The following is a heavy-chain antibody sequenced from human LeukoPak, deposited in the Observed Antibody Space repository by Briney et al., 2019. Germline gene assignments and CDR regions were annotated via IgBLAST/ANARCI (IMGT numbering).Heavy chain of an antibody. J-gene: IGHJ4*02. CDR2: ISGRGDGT. V-gene: IGHV3-23*01. D-gene: IGHD3-22*01. Sequence: GGSLRLSCAASGFTFSSYAMSWVRQAPGKGLEWVSAISGRGDGTYSADSVKGRFTISRDNSRNTLYLQMNSLRVEDTAVYYCAKEYDSSGYFDYWGQGTLVTVSS. CDR1: GFTFSSYA. CDR3: AKEYDSSGYFDY.